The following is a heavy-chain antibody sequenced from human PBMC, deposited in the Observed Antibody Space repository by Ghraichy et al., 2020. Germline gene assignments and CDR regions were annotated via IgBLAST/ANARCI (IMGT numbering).Heavy chain of an antibody. CDR1: GYTFTSYG. D-gene: IGHD1-20*01. J-gene: IGHJ6*03. V-gene: IGHV1-18*01. CDR2: ISAYNGNT. CDR3: ARAENNFYYYYYMDV. Sequence: ASVKVSCKASGYTFTSYGISWVRQAPGQGLEWMGWISAYNGNTNYAQKLQGRVTMTTDTSTSTAYMELRSLRSDDTAVYYCARAENNFYYYYYMDVWGKGTTVTVSS.